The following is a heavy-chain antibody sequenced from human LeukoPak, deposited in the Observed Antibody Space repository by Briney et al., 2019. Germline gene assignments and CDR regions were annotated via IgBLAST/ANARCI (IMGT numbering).Heavy chain of an antibody. CDR1: GGSFSGYY. J-gene: IGHJ5*02. Sequence: SETLSLTCAVYGGSFSGYYWSWIRQPPGKGLEWIGEINHSGSTNYNPSLMSRVTISVDTSKNQFSLKLSSVTAADTAVYYCARGVTIFGVVIIKSVGNWFDPWGQGTLVTVSS. CDR3: ARGVTIFGVVIIKSVGNWFDP. V-gene: IGHV4-34*01. CDR2: INHSGST. D-gene: IGHD3-3*01.